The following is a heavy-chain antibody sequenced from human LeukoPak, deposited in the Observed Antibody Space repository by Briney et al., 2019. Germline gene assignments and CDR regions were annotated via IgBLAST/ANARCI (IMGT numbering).Heavy chain of an antibody. J-gene: IGHJ4*02. V-gene: IGHV4-34*01. CDR1: GGFFSGYY. CDR2: INHSGST. Sequence: PSETLSLTCAVYGGFFSGYYWSWIRQPPGKGLEWIGEINHSGSTNYNPSLKSRVTISVDKSKNQFSLKLSSVTAADTAVYYCARSVLWFGEFLLNFDYWGQGTLVTVSS. CDR3: ARSVLWFGEFLLNFDY. D-gene: IGHD3-10*01.